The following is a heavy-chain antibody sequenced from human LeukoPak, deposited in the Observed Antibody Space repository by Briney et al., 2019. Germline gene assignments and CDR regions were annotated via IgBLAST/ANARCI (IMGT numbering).Heavy chain of an antibody. D-gene: IGHD5-12*01. Sequence: PSETLSLTCTVSGGSISTSSYLWGWIRQPPGKGLEWIGEINHSGSTNYNPSLKSRVTISVDTSKNQFSLKLSSVTAADTAVYHCARHTYSGYDPFDYWGQGTLVTVSS. CDR1: GGSISTSSYL. CDR2: INHSGST. J-gene: IGHJ4*02. CDR3: ARHTYSGYDPFDY. V-gene: IGHV4-39*01.